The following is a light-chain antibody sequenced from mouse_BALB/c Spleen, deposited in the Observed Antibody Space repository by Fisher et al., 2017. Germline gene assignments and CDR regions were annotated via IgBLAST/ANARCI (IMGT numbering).Light chain of an antibody. J-gene: IGKJ1*01. Sequence: DIVITQTTASLAVSLGQRATISCKASQSVDYDGDSYMNWYQQKPGQPPKLLIYAASNQGSGVPARFSGSGSRTDFTLTINPVEADDVATYYCQQSNEDPWTFGGGTKLEIK. CDR2: AAS. CDR1: QSVDYDGDSY. V-gene: IGKV3-4*01. CDR3: QQSNEDPWT.